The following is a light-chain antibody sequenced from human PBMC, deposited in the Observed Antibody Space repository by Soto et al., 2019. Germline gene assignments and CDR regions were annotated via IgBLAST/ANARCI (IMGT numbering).Light chain of an antibody. CDR1: QEISRW. CDR3: QQYNAYYS. V-gene: IGKV1-5*01. J-gene: IGKJ2*03. Sequence: DIQITQSPPTLPPSARHSVTISFRASQEISRWLAWYQQKPRKAPVLLIYDASTLQGGVPSRFSGTGSGTEFTLTISSLQPEDFATYYCQQYNAYYSFGQGTKVDI. CDR2: DAS.